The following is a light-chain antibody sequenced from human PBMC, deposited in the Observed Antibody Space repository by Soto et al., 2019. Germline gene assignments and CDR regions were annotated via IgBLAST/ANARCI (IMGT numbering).Light chain of an antibody. V-gene: IGKV3-20*01. CDR2: GAS. J-gene: IGKJ1*01. Sequence: EIVLTQSPGTLSLSPGERATLSCRASQRVTSTHFAWYQQRPGRAPRLLIYGASSRATGLPDRFSGSGSGTGCTVTISRLEPQDFAGYCCAQDGSSPWNFGKGTQVDIK. CDR3: AQDGSSPWN. CDR1: QRVTSTH.